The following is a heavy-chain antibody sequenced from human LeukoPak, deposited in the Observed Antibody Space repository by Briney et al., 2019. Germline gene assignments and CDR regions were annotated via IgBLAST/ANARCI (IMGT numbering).Heavy chain of an antibody. CDR1: GYTFTVYY. V-gene: IGHV1-2*02. D-gene: IGHD3/OR15-3a*01. CDR3: ARIMEYYDFTPRGFDI. CDR2: ISPNSGGT. J-gene: IGHJ3*02. Sequence: GASVTLSCTASGYTFTVYYMHWVRQAPGHGLEWMGWISPNSGGTNYAQKFQDRVTMNRDTSITTAYMELSRLTSDDPAIYYCARIMEYYDFTPRGFDIWGRGTMVAVP.